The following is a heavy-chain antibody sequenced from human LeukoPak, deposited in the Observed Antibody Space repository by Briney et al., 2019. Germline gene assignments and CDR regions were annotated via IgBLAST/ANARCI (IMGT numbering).Heavy chain of an antibody. J-gene: IGHJ4*02. CDR1: GFTFSSYA. V-gene: IGHV3-23*01. CDR2: ISGSGGST. Sequence: GGSLRLSCAASGFTFSSYAMSWVRQAPGKGLEWVSAISGSGGSTYYADSVKGRFSISRDNSKNTLFLQMTSLRAEDTAIYFCAKAADSSWFRGLDYWGQGTLVTVSS. D-gene: IGHD6-13*01. CDR3: AKAADSSWFRGLDY.